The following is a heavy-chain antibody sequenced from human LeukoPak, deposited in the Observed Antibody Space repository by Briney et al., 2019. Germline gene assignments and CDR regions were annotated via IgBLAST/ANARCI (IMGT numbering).Heavy chain of an antibody. CDR1: GGSISDIDYS. CDR2: IYQSGKT. D-gene: IGHD5-18*01. Sequence: PSETLSLTCAVSGGSISDIDYSWSWIRQPPVKGLEWIGYIYQSGKTYYNPSLKSRVTISIDTSKKEFSLSLTSMTAADTAVYYCARGLRWSGGYSHGLDDAFDIWGQGILVTVSS. V-gene: IGHV4-30-2*01. CDR3: ARGLRWSGGYSHGLDDAFDI. J-gene: IGHJ3*02.